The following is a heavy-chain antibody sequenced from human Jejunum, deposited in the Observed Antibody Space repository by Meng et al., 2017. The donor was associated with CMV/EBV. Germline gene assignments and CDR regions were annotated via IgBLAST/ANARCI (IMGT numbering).Heavy chain of an antibody. CDR2: VSGSGRTI. CDR3: TTDVSGSIAIYYYYYGMDV. J-gene: IGHJ6*02. Sequence: SEYYMSGIRQAPGKGLEWLSYVSGSGRTIDYADSVKGRFTISRDNAKNSLYLQMNSLKTEDTAVYYCTTDVSGSIAIYYYYYGMDVWGQGTTVTVSS. D-gene: IGHD2-21*01. V-gene: IGHV3-11*01. CDR1: SEYY.